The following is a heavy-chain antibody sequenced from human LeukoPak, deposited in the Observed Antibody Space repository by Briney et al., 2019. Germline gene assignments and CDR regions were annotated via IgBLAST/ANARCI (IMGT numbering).Heavy chain of an antibody. Sequence: GGSLRLSCAASGFTFSSYNIHWVRQAPGKGLEWVAVISSDGRNKYYADSVKGRFTISRDNSKNTVYLQMNSLRTEDTAVYYCAKSEDYGDYMADYWGQGTLVTVSS. D-gene: IGHD4-17*01. CDR3: AKSEDYGDYMADY. CDR2: ISSDGRNK. CDR1: GFTFSSYN. V-gene: IGHV3-30*18. J-gene: IGHJ4*02.